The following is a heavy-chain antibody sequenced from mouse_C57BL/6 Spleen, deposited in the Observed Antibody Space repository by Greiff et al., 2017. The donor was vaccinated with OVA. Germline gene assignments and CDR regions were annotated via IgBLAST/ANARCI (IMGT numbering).Heavy chain of an antibody. Sequence: QVQLKESGAELVMPGASVKLSCTASGYTFTSSWLHWVKQRPGQGLEWIGEIDPSDSYTNYNQKFKGKSTLTVDKSSSTAYMQLSSLTSEDSAVYYCARSGYYGSSYEAMDYWGQGTSVTVSS. V-gene: IGHV1-69*01. CDR2: IDPSDSYT. CDR3: ARSGYYGSSYEAMDY. J-gene: IGHJ4*01. D-gene: IGHD1-1*01. CDR1: GYTFTSSW.